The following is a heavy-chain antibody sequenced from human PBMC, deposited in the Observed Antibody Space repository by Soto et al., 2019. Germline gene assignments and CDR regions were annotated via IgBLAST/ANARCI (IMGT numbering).Heavy chain of an antibody. Sequence: SETLSLTCTVSGDSVTSGDYYWSWIRQPPGKGLEWIGYIYYSGNTNYSPSLKSRVTISVDTSKNQFSLNLRSMSPADTAVYYCARVGGLAARTFDYWGPGTLVTVSS. D-gene: IGHD6-6*01. CDR2: IYYSGNT. V-gene: IGHV4-61*08. J-gene: IGHJ4*02. CDR1: GDSVTSGDYY. CDR3: ARVGGLAARTFDY.